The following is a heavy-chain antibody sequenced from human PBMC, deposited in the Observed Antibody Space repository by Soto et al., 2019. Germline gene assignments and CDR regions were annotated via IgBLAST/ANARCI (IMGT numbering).Heavy chain of an antibody. J-gene: IGHJ6*04. CDR2: ISGYNGDT. CDR3: AKKGHPPYIYGGKED. CDR1: GYTFSRYG. V-gene: IGHV1-18*01. Sequence: GASVKVSCKAAGYTFSRYGISWVRQAPGQGLEWMGWISGYNGDTKYAQKVQGRVTMTIDTSTYTAYIELRSLTSDDTAIYYSAKKGHPPYIYGGKEDWCKETTVKVCS. D-gene: IGHD3-16*01.